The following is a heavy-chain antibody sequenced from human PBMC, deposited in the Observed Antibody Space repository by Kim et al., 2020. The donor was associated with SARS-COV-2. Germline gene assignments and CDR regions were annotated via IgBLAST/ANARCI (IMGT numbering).Heavy chain of an antibody. CDR2: ISSSTSST. CDR1: GFTFSDYF. CDR3: ARGETNWLSIPFDI. Sequence: GGSLRLSCAASGFTFSDYFMSWIRQAPGKGLEWVSYISSSTSSTNYADSVKGRFTISRDNAKNSLYLQMNSLRAEDTAVYYCARGETNWLSIPFDIWGQGTMVTVSS. J-gene: IGHJ3*02. D-gene: IGHD3-9*01. V-gene: IGHV3-11*05.